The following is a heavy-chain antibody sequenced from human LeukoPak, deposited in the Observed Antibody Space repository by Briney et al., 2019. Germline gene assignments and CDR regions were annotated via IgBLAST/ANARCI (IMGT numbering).Heavy chain of an antibody. D-gene: IGHD4-17*01. CDR3: ARGGHDYGDYGY. V-gene: IGHV4-31*11. Sequence: SETLSLTCAVSGGSIYSGAYYWIWIRQLPGKGLEWIGYIYDSGSTFYNPSLKSRVSISIDTSKNQFSLSLRSVTAADTAVYYCARGGHDYGDYGYWGQGRLVTVSS. CDR2: IYDSGST. J-gene: IGHJ4*02. CDR1: GGSIYSGAYY.